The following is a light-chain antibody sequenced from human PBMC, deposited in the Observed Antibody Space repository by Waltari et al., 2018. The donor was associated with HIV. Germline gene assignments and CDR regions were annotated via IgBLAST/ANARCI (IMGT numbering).Light chain of an antibody. CDR3: QQYGSSPLT. CDR1: PSVGRSF. V-gene: IGKV3-20*01. J-gene: IGKJ5*01. CDR2: GAS. Sequence: EVVLTQSPGTLSLSPGARATLSCRASPSVGRSFLAWYQQKPGQAPRLLIYGASRRATGIPDRLSSSGSGTDFTLTITRLEPEDFAVYYCQQYGSSPLTFGQGTRLEIK.